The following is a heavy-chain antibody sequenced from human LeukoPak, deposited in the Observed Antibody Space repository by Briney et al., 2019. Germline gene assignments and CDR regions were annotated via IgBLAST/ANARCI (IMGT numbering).Heavy chain of an antibody. Sequence: ASVKVSCKASGYTFTSYGISWVRQAPGQELEWMGWISAYNGNTNYAQKFQGRVTITRDTSASTAYMELSSLRSEDTAVYYCARDYSPGSYSSSWYPPFFDYWGQGTLVTVSS. CDR3: ARDYSPGSYSSSWYPPFFDY. V-gene: IGHV1-18*01. D-gene: IGHD6-13*01. CDR1: GYTFTSYG. CDR2: ISAYNGNT. J-gene: IGHJ4*02.